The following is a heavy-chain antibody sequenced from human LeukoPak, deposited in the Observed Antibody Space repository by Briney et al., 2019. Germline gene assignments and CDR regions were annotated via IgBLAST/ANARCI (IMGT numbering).Heavy chain of an antibody. V-gene: IGHV4-59*08. Sequence: PSETLSLTCTVSGGSISSYYWSWIRQPPGKGLEWIGYIYYSGSTNYNPSLKSRVTISVDTSKNQFSLKLSSVTAADTAVYYCARLYYYGSGSYTINWFDPWGQGTLVTVSS. CDR1: GGSISSYY. D-gene: IGHD3-10*01. CDR3: ARLYYYGSGSYTINWFDP. J-gene: IGHJ5*02. CDR2: IYYSGST.